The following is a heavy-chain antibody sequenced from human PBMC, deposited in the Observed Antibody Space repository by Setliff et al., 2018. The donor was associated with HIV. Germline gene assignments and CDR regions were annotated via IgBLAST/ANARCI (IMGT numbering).Heavy chain of an antibody. J-gene: IGHJ5*02. CDR3: ARHRSYGDYDPNWFDP. CDR2: IYYTGST. D-gene: IGHD4-17*01. Sequence: SETLSLTCTVSGGSISSSSYYWGWIRQSPGKGLEWIGSIYYTGSTHYSPSLKSRVAISVDTSKNQFSLRLSSVTAADTAVYYCARHRSYGDYDPNWFDPWGQGTLVTVSS. V-gene: IGHV4-39*01. CDR1: GGSISSSSYY.